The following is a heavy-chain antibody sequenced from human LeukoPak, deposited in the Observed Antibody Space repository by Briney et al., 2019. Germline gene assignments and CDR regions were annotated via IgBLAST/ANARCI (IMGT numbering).Heavy chain of an antibody. CDR1: GGSFSGYY. J-gene: IGHJ6*03. CDR3: ASTGPYSSSWPYYYYMDV. D-gene: IGHD6-13*01. Sequence: SETLSLTCAVYGGSFSGYYWSWIRQPPGKGLEWIGEINHSGSTNYNPSLKSRVTISVDTSKNQFSLKLSSATAADTAVYYCASTGPYSSSWPYYYYMDVWGKGTTVTISS. CDR2: INHSGST. V-gene: IGHV4-34*01.